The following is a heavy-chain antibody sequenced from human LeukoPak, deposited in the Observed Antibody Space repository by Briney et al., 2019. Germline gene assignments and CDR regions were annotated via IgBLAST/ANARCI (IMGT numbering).Heavy chain of an antibody. CDR3: ARVNDILTGYYLGGAFDP. CDR2: ISWDGGST. Sequence: PGGSLRLSCAASGFTFDDYTMHWVRQAPGKGLEWVSLISWDGGSTYYADSVKGRFTISRDNAKNTLYLQMNRLRAEDTAVYYCARVNDILTGYYLGGAFDPWGQGTLVTVSS. D-gene: IGHD3-9*01. V-gene: IGHV3-43*01. CDR1: GFTFDDYT. J-gene: IGHJ5*02.